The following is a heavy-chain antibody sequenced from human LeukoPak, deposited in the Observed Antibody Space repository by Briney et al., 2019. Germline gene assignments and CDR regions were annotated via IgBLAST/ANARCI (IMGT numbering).Heavy chain of an antibody. Sequence: SETLSLTCAVYGGFFSAYYWSWLRQPPGQGLEWIGEIYHSGSTNYDPSLKSRVTISVDTSKNQFSLKLSSVTAADTAVYYCARTTVTTDDAFDIWGQGTMVTVSS. CDR3: ARTTVTTDDAFDI. CDR2: IYHSGST. J-gene: IGHJ3*02. D-gene: IGHD4-11*01. CDR1: GGFFSAYY. V-gene: IGHV4-34*01.